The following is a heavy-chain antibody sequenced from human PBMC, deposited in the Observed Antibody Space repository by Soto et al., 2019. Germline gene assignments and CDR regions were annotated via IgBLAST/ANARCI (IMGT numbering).Heavy chain of an antibody. CDR3: ARGRSGSRGYYYYYGMDV. J-gene: IGHJ6*02. D-gene: IGHD3-10*01. CDR1: VGSFSGYY. CDR2: INHSGST. Sequence: SETLSLTCAVYVGSFSGYYWSWIRQPPGKGLEWIGEINHSGSTNYNPSLKSRVTISVDTSKNQFSLKLSSVTAADTAVYYCARGRSGSRGYYYYYGMDVWGQGTTVTVSS. V-gene: IGHV4-34*01.